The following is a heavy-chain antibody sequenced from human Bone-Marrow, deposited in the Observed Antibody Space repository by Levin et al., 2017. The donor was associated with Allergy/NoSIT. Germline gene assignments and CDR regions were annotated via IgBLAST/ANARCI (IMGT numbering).Heavy chain of an antibody. CDR3: ARDGSGYSSGDSDDAFDI. CDR2: IIPIFGTA. J-gene: IGHJ3*02. D-gene: IGHD6-25*01. V-gene: IGHV1-69*01. Sequence: KISCKASGGTFSSYAISWVRQAPGQGLEWMGGIIPIFGTANYAQKFQGRVTITADESTSTAYMELSSLRSEDTAVYYCARDGSGYSSGDSDDAFDIWGQGTMVTVSS. CDR1: GGTFSSYA.